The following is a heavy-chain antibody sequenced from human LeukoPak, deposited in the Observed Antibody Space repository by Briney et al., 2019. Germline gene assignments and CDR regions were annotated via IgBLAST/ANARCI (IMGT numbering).Heavy chain of an antibody. D-gene: IGHD3-22*01. J-gene: IGHJ4*02. CDR3: AKDPDSSGPDY. CDR2: ISGSGGST. V-gene: IGHV3-23*01. CDR1: GFTFSTYP. Sequence: GGSLRLSCAASGFTFSTYPMSWVRQAPGKGLEWVSGISGSGGSTYYADSVKGRFTISRDISKNTLYLQMNSLRAEDTAVYYCAKDPDSSGPDYWGQGTLVTVSS.